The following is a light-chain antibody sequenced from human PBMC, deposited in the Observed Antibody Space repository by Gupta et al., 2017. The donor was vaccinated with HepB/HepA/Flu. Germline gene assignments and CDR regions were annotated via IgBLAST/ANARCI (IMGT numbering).Light chain of an antibody. V-gene: IGKV1-39*01. Sequence: DIQMTQSPSSLSASVGDRVTITCRASQSISRYLKWYQQKPGKAPKLLIYAASSLQSGVPSKFSGSGFGTDFTLTINSLQREDFATYYCQQSYSIPLTFGGGTKVEIK. CDR1: QSISRY. CDR2: AAS. CDR3: QQSYSIPLT. J-gene: IGKJ4*01.